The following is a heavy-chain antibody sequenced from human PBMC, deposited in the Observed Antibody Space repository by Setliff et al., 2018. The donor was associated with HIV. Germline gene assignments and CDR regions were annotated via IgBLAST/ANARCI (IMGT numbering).Heavy chain of an antibody. D-gene: IGHD3-3*01. V-gene: IGHV4-59*11. CDR2: VYYRAKTGATT. J-gene: IGHJ4*02. CDR1: GGSIRSHY. Sequence: ETLSLTCSVSGGSIRSHYWSWIRQAPGKGLQWIGNVYYRAKTGATTDHNPSLRSRISISLDVSKNQLSLRLRSVTAADTAIYYCARDVAPPLAGDVWSGNGLWGQGIQVTAPQ. CDR3: ARDVAPPLAGDVWSGNGL.